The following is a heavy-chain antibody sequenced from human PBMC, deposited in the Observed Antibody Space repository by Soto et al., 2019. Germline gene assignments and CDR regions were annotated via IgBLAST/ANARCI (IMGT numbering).Heavy chain of an antibody. J-gene: IGHJ4*02. D-gene: IGHD1-26*01. CDR3: ATENKNWELLY. V-gene: IGHV3-30-3*01. CDR1: GFTFSGYA. CDR2: ISYDGSKT. Sequence: QVQLVESGGGVVQPGRSLRLSCAASGFTFSGYAMHWVRQAPGKGLEWVAVISYDGSKTYHADSVKGRFTISRDNSKNTLYLQMNSLRAEDTAVYYCATENKNWELLYWGQGTLVTVSP.